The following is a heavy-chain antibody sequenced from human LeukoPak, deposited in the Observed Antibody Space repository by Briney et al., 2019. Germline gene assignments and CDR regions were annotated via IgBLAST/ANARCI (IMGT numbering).Heavy chain of an antibody. CDR1: GFTFSSYA. CDR3: AKNFQWLVRARIDY. CDR2: ISGSGGST. D-gene: IGHD6-19*01. Sequence: QLGGSLRLSCTASGFTFSSYAMSWVRQAPGKGLEWVSAISGSGGSTYYADSVKGRFTISRDNSKNTLYLQMNSLRAEDTAVYYCAKNFQWLVRARIDYWGQGTLVTVSS. V-gene: IGHV3-23*01. J-gene: IGHJ4*02.